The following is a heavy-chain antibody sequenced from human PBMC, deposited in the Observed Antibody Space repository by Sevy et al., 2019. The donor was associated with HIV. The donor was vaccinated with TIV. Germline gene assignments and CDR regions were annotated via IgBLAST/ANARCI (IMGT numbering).Heavy chain of an antibody. D-gene: IGHD1-26*01. CDR1: GYTFTTYY. J-gene: IGHJ6*02. V-gene: IGHV1-46*01. CDR3: ARDRDLSGSYLEYYYYAMVV. CDR2: IDPSGST. Sequence: ASVKVSCKASGYTFTTYYIHWVRQAPGQGLEWMGLIDPSGSTRYAQKFQGRVSMTGDTSTTTLYMELSSLTSEDTAVYYCARDRDLSGSYLEYYYYAMVVWGQGTTVTVSS.